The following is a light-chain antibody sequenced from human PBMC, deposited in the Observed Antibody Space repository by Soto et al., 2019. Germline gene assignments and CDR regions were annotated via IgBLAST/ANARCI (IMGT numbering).Light chain of an antibody. CDR3: QQYGSSPELT. J-gene: IGKJ3*01. CDR1: QSVDSSS. CDR2: GAS. V-gene: IGKV3-20*01. Sequence: ESVLTQSPGTLSLSPGERATLSCRASQSVDSSSLAWYQQRPGQAPRLLIYGASNRATGIPDRFSGSESGTDFSLTISRLEPEDFAVYYCQQYGSSPELTFGPGTKVDFK.